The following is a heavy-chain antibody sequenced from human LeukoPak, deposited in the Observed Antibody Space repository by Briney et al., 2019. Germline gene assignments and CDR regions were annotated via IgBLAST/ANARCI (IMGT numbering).Heavy chain of an antibody. J-gene: IGHJ4*02. CDR3: SGRDSSRSPRAY. V-gene: IGHV3-7*01. CDR2: INPDGNEK. Sequence: PGGSLRLSCAASGLTFTDFWMHWVRLAPGRGLEWRANINPDGNEKYYVDSVKGRFAMSRDNAKNEVYLEMNSLRAEDTGVYYCSGRDSSRSPRAYWGQGTLVSVSS. D-gene: IGHD6-13*01. CDR1: GLTFTDFW.